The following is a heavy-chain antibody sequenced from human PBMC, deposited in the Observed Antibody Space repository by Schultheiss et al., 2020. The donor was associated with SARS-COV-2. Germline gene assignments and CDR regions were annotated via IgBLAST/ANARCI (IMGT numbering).Heavy chain of an antibody. J-gene: IGHJ6*02. CDR3: ARAVARTNYGMDV. D-gene: IGHD6-19*01. V-gene: IGHV4-61*08. Sequence: SETLSLTCTVSGGSISSGDYYWSWIRQPPGKGLEWIGYINHNGISNYHPSLKSRLSISIDTSTNQFSLRLSSVTAADTAVYYCARAVARTNYGMDVWGQGTSVTVSS. CDR1: GGSISSGDYY. CDR2: INHNGIS.